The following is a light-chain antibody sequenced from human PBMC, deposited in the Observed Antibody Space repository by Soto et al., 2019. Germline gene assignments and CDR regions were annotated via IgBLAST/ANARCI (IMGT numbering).Light chain of an antibody. Sequence: EIVMTQSPATLSVSPGEIATLSCRASQSINSKLAWYQQKPGQAPRLLIYDASTRATAIPARFSGSGSETEFTLTISSLQSEDSAVYYCQQYNNWPPRTFGQGTKVDIK. CDR2: DAS. CDR1: QSINSK. J-gene: IGKJ1*01. V-gene: IGKV3-15*01. CDR3: QQYNNWPPRT.